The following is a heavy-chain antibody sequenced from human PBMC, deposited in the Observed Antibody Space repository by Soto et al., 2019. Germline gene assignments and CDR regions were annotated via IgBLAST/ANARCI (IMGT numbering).Heavy chain of an antibody. D-gene: IGHD1-7*01. CDR2: INPNSGGT. J-gene: IGHJ6*02. Sequence: ASVKVSCKASGYTFTDYYMHWVRQAPGQGLEWMGWINPNSGGTNYAQKFQGRVTMTRDTSISTAYMELSRLRSDDTAVYYCARTLELRGSYYYYYDMDVWGQGTKVTVSS. V-gene: IGHV1-2*02. CDR1: GYTFTDYY. CDR3: ARTLELRGSYYYYYDMDV.